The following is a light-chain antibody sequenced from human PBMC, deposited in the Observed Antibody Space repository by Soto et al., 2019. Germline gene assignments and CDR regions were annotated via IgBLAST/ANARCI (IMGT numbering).Light chain of an antibody. Sequence: EIVMTQSPATLSVSPGERVTLSCRASQSVSSNLAWYQHKPGQAPRLLIYGASIRATGVPAKFSGSGSGTEFTLTLSSLQSEDFAVYYCQQYQKWPLTFGGGTKAEIK. CDR3: QQYQKWPLT. J-gene: IGKJ4*01. V-gene: IGKV3-15*01. CDR2: GAS. CDR1: QSVSSN.